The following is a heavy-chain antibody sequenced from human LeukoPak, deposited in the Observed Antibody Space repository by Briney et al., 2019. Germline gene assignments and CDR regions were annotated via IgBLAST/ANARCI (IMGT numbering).Heavy chain of an antibody. CDR1: GFTFSSYA. V-gene: IGHV3-23*01. Sequence: PGGSLRLSCAASGFTFSSYAMSWVRQAPGKGLEWVSAISGSGGSTYYADSVKGRFTISRGNSKNTLYLQMNSLRAEDTAVYYCAKMVTRDIVEDYWGQGTLVTVSS. J-gene: IGHJ4*02. CDR2: ISGSGGST. D-gene: IGHD5-12*01. CDR3: AKMVTRDIVEDY.